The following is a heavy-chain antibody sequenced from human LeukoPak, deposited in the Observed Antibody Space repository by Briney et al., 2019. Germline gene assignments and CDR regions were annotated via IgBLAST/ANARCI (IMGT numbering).Heavy chain of an antibody. CDR3: ARVTGYSNWFDP. J-gene: IGHJ5*02. CDR1: GGTFTSYS. CDR2: IVPIFGTT. D-gene: IGHD4-11*01. V-gene: IGHV1-69*05. Sequence: SVKVSCKASGGTFTSYSVSWVRQAPGHGLEWMGGIVPIFGTTDYAEKFKGRVTMTTDESTTIVYMELSSLRSEDTAVYYCARVTGYSNWFDPWGQGTLVTVSS.